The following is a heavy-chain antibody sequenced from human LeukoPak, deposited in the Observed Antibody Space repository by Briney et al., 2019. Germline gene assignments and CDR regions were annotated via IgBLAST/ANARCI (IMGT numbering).Heavy chain of an antibody. J-gene: IGHJ4*02. CDR2: ISKDGSMR. V-gene: IGHV3-30*04. CDR1: GFPFSKYA. D-gene: IGHD5-18*01. Sequence: GGSLRLSCAASGFPFSKYAMDWVRQAPGKGLEWVAIISKDGSMRYYADSVKGRFTISRDNSKNTLYLQMNSLRAEDTAVYYCAKDGTTAMVTSDYFDYWGQGTLVTVSS. CDR3: AKDGTTAMVTSDYFDY.